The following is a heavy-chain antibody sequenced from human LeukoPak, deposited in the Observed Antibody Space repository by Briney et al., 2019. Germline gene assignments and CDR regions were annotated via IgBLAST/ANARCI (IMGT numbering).Heavy chain of an antibody. Sequence: PSETLSLTCTVSGGSISNYYWSWIRQPPGKELEWIGFVYYDGTTNYSPSLKSRVTISVDTSKNQFSLNVSSVTAADTAVYYCAREDYCSGGICYPMKFDYWGQGTLATVSS. J-gene: IGHJ4*02. CDR2: VYYDGTT. D-gene: IGHD2-15*01. CDR1: GGSISNYY. V-gene: IGHV4-59*01. CDR3: AREDYCSGGICYPMKFDY.